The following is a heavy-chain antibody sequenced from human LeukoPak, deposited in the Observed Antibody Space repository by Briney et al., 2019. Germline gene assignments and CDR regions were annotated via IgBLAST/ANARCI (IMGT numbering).Heavy chain of an antibody. D-gene: IGHD5-12*01. CDR3: ARGPYSGYTLRPLDY. CDR1: GGSISSYY. V-gene: IGHV4-59*01. J-gene: IGHJ4*02. CDR2: IYYSGST. Sequence: TPSETLSLTCTVSGGSISSYYWSWIRQPPGKGLEWIGYIYYSGSTNYNLSLKSRVTISVDTSKNQFSLKLTSVIAADTAVYYCARGPYSGYTLRPLDYWGQGTLVTVSS.